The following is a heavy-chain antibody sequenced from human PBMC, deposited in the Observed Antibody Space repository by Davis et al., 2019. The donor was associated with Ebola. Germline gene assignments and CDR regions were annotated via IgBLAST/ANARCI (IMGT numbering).Heavy chain of an antibody. Sequence: GESLKISCAASGFTFSSYAMHCVRQAPGKGLEWVAVISYDGSNKYYADSVKGRFTISRDNSKNTLYLQMNSLRAEDTAVYYCARSSQMDVWGQGTTVTVSS. CDR2: ISYDGSNK. CDR3: ARSSQMDV. V-gene: IGHV3-30*04. CDR1: GFTFSSYA. J-gene: IGHJ6*02.